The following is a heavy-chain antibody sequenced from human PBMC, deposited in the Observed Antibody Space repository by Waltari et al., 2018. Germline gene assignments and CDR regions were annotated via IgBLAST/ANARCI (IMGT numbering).Heavy chain of an antibody. J-gene: IGHJ4*02. CDR1: GGSISNYY. D-gene: IGHD3-9*01. Sequence: QVHLQESGPGLVKPWETLSPNCNVSGGSISNYYWSWIRQPPGKGLEWIGYIYYTGSTNYNPSLKSRVTISVDTSKNQFSLKLSSVTDADTAVYYCAKGAYDILTGYYIGYWGQGTLVTVSS. V-gene: IGHV4-59*01. CDR3: AKGAYDILTGYYIGY. CDR2: IYYTGST.